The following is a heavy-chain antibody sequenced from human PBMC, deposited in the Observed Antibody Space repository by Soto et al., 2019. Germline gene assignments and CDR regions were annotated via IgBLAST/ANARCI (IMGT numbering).Heavy chain of an antibody. V-gene: IGHV1-69*17. Sequence: QEPLVQSGAEGKKPGSSVKVSCKASGGTFSNNAITWVRQAPGQGLEWVGAIIPTFGVPNYAQRFQGRVTITADKSAGTAYLELTNLRSADTAVYYCATVHAPYYDSSGFDLWGQGTLVTVSS. CDR2: IIPTFGVP. CDR1: GGTFSNNA. J-gene: IGHJ4*02. CDR3: ATVHAPYYDSSGFDL. D-gene: IGHD3-22*01.